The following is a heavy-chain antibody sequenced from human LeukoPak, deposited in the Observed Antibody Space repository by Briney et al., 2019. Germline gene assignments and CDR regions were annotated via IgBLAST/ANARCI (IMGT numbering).Heavy chain of an antibody. CDR1: GFTFSSYS. V-gene: IGHV3-21*01. Sequence: GGSLRLSCAASGFTFSSYSMNWVRQAPGKGLEWVSSISSSSSYIYYADSVKGRFTISRDNAKNSLYLQMNSLRAEDTAVYYCARDRPTNYDILTGYYKDPDYWGQGTLVTVSS. CDR2: ISSSSSYI. D-gene: IGHD3-9*01. CDR3: ARDRPTNYDILTGYYKDPDY. J-gene: IGHJ4*02.